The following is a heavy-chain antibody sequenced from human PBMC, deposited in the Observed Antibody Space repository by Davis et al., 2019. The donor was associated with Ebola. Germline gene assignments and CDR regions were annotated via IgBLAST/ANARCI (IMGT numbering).Heavy chain of an antibody. Sequence: GESLKISCAGSGFNVTKFLMNWVRQAPGRGLEWVSYISENRDDTFYTDSVRGRFTISRDSAKNLLFLQMDDLRDEETATYYCARGLGYNWFAPWGQGAPVTVSS. D-gene: IGHD7-27*01. CDR2: ISENRDDT. CDR3: ARGLGYNWFAP. J-gene: IGHJ5*02. CDR1: GFNVTKFL. V-gene: IGHV3-48*02.